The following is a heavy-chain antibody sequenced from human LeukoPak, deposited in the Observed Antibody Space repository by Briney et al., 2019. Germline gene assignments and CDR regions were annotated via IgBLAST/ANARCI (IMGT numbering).Heavy chain of an antibody. Sequence: GRSLRLSCAASGFTFSSYAMSWVRQAPGKGLEWVSAISGSGGSTYYADSVKGRFTISRDNSKNTLYLQMNSLRAEDTAVYYCAKDGSGWYGYYFDYWGQGTLVTVSS. CDR1: GFTFSSYA. CDR3: AKDGSGWYGYYFDY. D-gene: IGHD6-19*01. J-gene: IGHJ4*02. V-gene: IGHV3-23*01. CDR2: ISGSGGST.